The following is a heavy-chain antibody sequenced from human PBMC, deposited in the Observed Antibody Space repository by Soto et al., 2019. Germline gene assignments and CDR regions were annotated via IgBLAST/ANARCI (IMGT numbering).Heavy chain of an antibody. V-gene: IGHV4-30-4*01. CDR3: VRTAREGAVAPHWFDR. CDR2: IYYSGST. CDR1: GGSISSGDYY. J-gene: IGHJ5*02. D-gene: IGHD2-21*02. Sequence: NPSETLSLTCTVSGGSISSGDYYWSWIRQPPGKGLEWIGYIYYSGSTYYNPSLMSRLTISVDTSKNQFSLKLTSVTAAETAVYYCVRTAREGAVAPHWFDRWGQGTQVTVSS.